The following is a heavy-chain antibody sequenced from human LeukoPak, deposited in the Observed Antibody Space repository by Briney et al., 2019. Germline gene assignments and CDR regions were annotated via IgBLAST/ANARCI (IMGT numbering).Heavy chain of an antibody. CDR1: GFTFRNYV. V-gene: IGHV3-30-3*01. J-gene: IGHJ4*02. Sequence: PGGSLGLSCAASGFTFRNYVIHWVRQAPGKGLEWVAVISYDGSNKYYADSVKGRFTISRDNSKNTLYLQMNSLRAEDTAVYYCARLMGYIAAAIDYWGQGTLVTVSS. CDR3: ARLMGYIAAAIDY. D-gene: IGHD6-13*01. CDR2: ISYDGSNK.